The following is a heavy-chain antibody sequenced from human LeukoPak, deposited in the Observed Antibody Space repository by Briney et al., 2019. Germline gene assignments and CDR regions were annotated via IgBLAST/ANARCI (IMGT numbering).Heavy chain of an antibody. CDR1: GFTFSSYA. CDR3: AKTIAVAGYYFDY. J-gene: IGHJ4*02. Sequence: SGGSLRLSCAASGFTFSSYAMSWVRQAPGKGLEWVSAISGSGGSTYYADSVKGRFTISRDNSKNTLYLQMNSLRAEDTAVYYCAKTIAVAGYYFDYWGQGTLVTVSS. V-gene: IGHV3-23*01. CDR2: ISGSGGST. D-gene: IGHD6-19*01.